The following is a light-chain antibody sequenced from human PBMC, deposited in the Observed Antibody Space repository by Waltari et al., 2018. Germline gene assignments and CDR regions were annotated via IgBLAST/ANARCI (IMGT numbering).Light chain of an antibody. CDR2: GAS. J-gene: IGKJ2*01. CDR1: ETVVTY. CDR3: QQSHDKPYS. V-gene: IGKV1-39*01. Sequence: DIQLTQSPSFLSASPGDRVSITCRASETVVTYLNWYHRKPGQAPKLLIYGASNLQRGVPEMFTGSGGGTEFTLTISGLRPEDSGTYYCQQSHDKPYSFGQGTKLEI.